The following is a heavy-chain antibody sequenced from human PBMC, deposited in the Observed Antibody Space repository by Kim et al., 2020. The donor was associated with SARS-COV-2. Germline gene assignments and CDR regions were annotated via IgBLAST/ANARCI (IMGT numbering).Heavy chain of an antibody. CDR1: GFPFTNYF. J-gene: IGHJ4*02. V-gene: IGHV1-46*01. Sequence: ASVKVSCKASGFPFTNYFMHWVRQAPGQGLEWVGTINPSGAFTLFTQKYQGRVIITKDTSTSTVYMEVSSLRSEDTAVYFCAREAALIAAPQKNFDYWGQGTLVTVSS. D-gene: IGHD6-25*01. CDR2: INPSGAFT. CDR3: AREAALIAAPQKNFDY.